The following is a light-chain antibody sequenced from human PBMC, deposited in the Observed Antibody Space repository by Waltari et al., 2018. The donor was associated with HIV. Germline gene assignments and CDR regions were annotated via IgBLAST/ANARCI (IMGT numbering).Light chain of an antibody. CDR3: SSYSTGDTLVL. CDR1: STDIGASDY. V-gene: IGLV2-14*01. Sequence: QSALTQPLSVSGSLGESVTIPCTGSSTDIGASDYVSWYRQLPDRAPRLILYEVKKRPSGVSSRFSGSKSGNTASLTISGLQVEDEAVYFCSSYSTGDTLVLFGGGTRLTVL. J-gene: IGLJ2*01. CDR2: EVK.